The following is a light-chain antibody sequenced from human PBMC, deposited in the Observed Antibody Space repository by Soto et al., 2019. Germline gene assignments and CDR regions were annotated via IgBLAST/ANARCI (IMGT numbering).Light chain of an antibody. J-gene: IGLJ1*01. CDR3: CSYAGSSTYV. Sequence: QSALTQPASVSGSPGQSITISCTGTSSDVGRYNIVSWYQQHPGKAPKLMIYEGSKRPSGVSNRFSGSKSGNTAFLTISGLQAEDEADYYCCSYAGSSTYVFGTGTKLTVL. CDR1: SSDVGRYNI. V-gene: IGLV2-23*01. CDR2: EGS.